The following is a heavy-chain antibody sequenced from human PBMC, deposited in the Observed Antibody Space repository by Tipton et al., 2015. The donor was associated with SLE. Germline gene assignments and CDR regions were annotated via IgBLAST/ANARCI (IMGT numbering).Heavy chain of an antibody. CDR2: IYHSGST. D-gene: IGHD1-14*01. J-gene: IGHJ5*02. CDR3: ARRYGPFDP. Sequence: TLSLTCAVYGGSFSGYSWSWIRQPPGKGLEWIGYIYHSGSTYYNPSLKSRVTISVDRSKNQFSLKLSSVTAADTAVYYCARRYGPFDPWGQGTLVTVSS. CDR1: GGSFSGYS. V-gene: IGHV4-30-2*01.